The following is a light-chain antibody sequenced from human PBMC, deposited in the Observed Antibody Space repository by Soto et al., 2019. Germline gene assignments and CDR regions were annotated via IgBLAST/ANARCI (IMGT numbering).Light chain of an antibody. CDR3: QQYGSSPRT. J-gene: IGKJ2*01. CDR1: QTVSSNY. V-gene: IGKV3-20*01. Sequence: EIVLTQSPATLSLSPGERATLSCRASQTVSSNYLAWYQQKPGQAPRLLIYAASSGATGITDRFSGSGSGTDFTLTISRLDPEDFAVYYCQQYGSSPRTFGQGTKLEIK. CDR2: AAS.